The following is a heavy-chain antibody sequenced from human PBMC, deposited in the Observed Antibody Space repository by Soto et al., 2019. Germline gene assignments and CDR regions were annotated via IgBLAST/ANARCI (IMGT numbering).Heavy chain of an antibody. V-gene: IGHV2-26*01. CDR1: GFSLSNARMG. Sequence: QVTLKESGPVLVKPTETLTLTCTVSGFSLSNARMGVSWIRQTPGKALEWLAHIFSNDEKSYSTSLKSRLTISKDTSKSQVVLTMTNMDPVDTATYYCARKVGNYGMDVWGQGTTVTVSS. J-gene: IGHJ6*02. CDR3: ARKVGNYGMDV. CDR2: IFSNDEK.